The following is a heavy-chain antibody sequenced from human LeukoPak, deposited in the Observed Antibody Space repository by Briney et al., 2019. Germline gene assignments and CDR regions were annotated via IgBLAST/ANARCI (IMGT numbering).Heavy chain of an antibody. Sequence: ASVKVSCKASGYTFTTHYVHWVRQAPGQGPEWMGIINNSGGSTTYAEKFQGTVTKTRDTSTSTVYMELRSLRSEDTAVYYCARDRRYNWNEPEIFYYYSGMDVWGQGTTVTVSS. CDR1: GYTFTTHY. CDR3: ARDRRYNWNEPEIFYYYSGMDV. V-gene: IGHV1-46*01. D-gene: IGHD1-20*01. J-gene: IGHJ6*02. CDR2: INNSGGST.